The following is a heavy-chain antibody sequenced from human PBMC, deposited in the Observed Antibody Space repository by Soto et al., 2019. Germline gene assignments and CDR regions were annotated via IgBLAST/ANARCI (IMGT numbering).Heavy chain of an antibody. CDR2: INHSGNT. V-gene: IGHV4-34*01. D-gene: IGHD3-22*01. J-gene: IGHJ4*02. CDR1: GASLSDNY. Sequence: SETLSLTCAVYGASLSDNYCNWLRKPPGKGLEWIGEINHSGNTNYNPSLRSRVTISIDTSKNQLSLNLRSVSAEDTAVYYCVRTTYFSDSSGYTRCFDYWGQGTLVTVSS. CDR3: VRTTYFSDSSGYTRCFDY.